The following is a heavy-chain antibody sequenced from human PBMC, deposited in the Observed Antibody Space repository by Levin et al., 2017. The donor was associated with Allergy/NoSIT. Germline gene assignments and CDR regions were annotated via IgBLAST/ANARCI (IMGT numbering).Heavy chain of an antibody. V-gene: IGHV3-30*04. CDR1: EFAFSPYA. J-gene: IGHJ4*02. Sequence: GESLKISCAASEFAFSPYAMHWVRQAPGKGLEWVAVISSDGSTTNYADSVKGRFTISRDNSKSTLYLQMNSLRVDDTAVYYCATLFYNWGQGTLVSVAS. D-gene: IGHD2/OR15-2a*01. CDR3: ATLFYN. CDR2: ISSDGSTT.